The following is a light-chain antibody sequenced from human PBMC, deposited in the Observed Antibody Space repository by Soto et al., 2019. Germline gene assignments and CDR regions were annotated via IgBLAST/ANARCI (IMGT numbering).Light chain of an antibody. CDR3: QQRSNWPPYT. CDR2: DAS. J-gene: IGKJ2*01. Sequence: EIVLTQSPATLSLSPGERATLSCRASQSVSSYLAWYQQKAGQAPRLLIYDASNSATGIPARFSGSESGTDFTLTISSLEPEDFAVYYCQQRSNWPPYTFGQGTKLEIK. CDR1: QSVSSY. V-gene: IGKV3-11*01.